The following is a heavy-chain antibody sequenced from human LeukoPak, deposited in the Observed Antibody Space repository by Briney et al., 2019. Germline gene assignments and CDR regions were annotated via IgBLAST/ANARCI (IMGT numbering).Heavy chain of an antibody. V-gene: IGHV4-4*07. J-gene: IGHJ4*02. CDR2: IYTSGST. CDR1: GGSISSYY. CDR3: ARGGDYVWGSYRYAWDY. D-gene: IGHD3-16*02. Sequence: SETLSLTWTVSGGSISSYYWSWIRQPAGKGLEWIGRIYTSGSTNYNPSLKSRVTMSVDTSKNQFSLKLSSVTAADTAVYYCARGGDYVWGSYRYAWDYWGQGTLVTVSS.